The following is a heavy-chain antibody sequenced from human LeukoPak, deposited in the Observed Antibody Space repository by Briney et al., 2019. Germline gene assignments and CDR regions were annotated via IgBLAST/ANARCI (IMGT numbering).Heavy chain of an antibody. V-gene: IGHV3-11*04. D-gene: IGHD4-17*01. CDR2: ISSSSSTI. CDR1: GGSFSGYY. J-gene: IGHJ4*02. CDR3: ASEIDYGDRSNFDY. Sequence: LSLTCAVYGGSFSGYYWSWIRRPPGKGLEWVSYISSSSSTIYYADSVKGRFTISRDNAKNSLYLQMNSLRAEDTAVYYCASEIDYGDRSNFDYWGQGTLVTVSS.